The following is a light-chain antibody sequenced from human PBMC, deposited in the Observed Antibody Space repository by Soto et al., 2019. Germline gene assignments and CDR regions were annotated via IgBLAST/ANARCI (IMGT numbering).Light chain of an antibody. V-gene: IGKV1-39*01. CDR3: QQSYGTSRT. J-gene: IGKJ2*01. CDR1: QSISSH. Sequence: DIQMAQSPSSLSASIGDRVTITCRTSQSISSHLNWDQHKPGKAPKLLIFGASTLQFGVPSRFSGSGSGTDFTLTISGLHPEDFPTYYCQQSYGTSRTFGQGTRLEVK. CDR2: GAS.